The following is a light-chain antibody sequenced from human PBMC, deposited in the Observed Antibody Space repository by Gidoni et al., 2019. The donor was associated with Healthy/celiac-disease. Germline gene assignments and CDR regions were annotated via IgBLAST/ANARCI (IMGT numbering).Light chain of an antibody. CDR2: GKN. V-gene: IGLV3-19*01. CDR1: SLRSYY. J-gene: IGLJ1*01. CDR3: NSRDSSGNHLYV. Sequence: SSELTQDPAVSVALGQTVRITRQGDSLRSYYASWYQQKPGQAPVLVIYGKNNRPSGIPDRFSGSSSGNTASLTIAGAQAEDEADYYCNSRDSSGNHLYVFGTGTKITVL.